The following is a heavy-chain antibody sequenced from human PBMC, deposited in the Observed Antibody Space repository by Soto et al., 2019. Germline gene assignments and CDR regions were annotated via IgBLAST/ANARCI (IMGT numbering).Heavy chain of an antibody. J-gene: IGHJ4*02. Sequence: LSLTCTVSGGSISSGGYYWSWIRQHPGKGLEWIGYIYYSGSTYYNPSLKSRVTISVDTSKNQFSLKLSSVPAADTAVYYCARGVTMVRGVIHTPFFFLWGQRTLVTVPS. CDR3: ARGVTMVRGVIHTPFFFL. CDR1: GGSISSGGYY. D-gene: IGHD3-10*01. V-gene: IGHV4-31*03. CDR2: IYYSGST.